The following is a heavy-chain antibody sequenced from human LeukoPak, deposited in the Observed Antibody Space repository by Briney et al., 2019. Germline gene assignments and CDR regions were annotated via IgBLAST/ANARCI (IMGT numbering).Heavy chain of an antibody. CDR3: ARGLGLDY. D-gene: IGHD4-11*01. V-gene: IGHV1-2*02. Sequence: GASVKVSCKASGYSLNAYYMHWVRQAPGQGLEWMGWINPSSGGTKYAQKFQGRVTMARGTSISTTYMELSRLTSDDTAVYYCARGLGLDYWGQGTLVTVSS. J-gene: IGHJ4*02. CDR1: GYSLNAYY. CDR2: INPSSGGT.